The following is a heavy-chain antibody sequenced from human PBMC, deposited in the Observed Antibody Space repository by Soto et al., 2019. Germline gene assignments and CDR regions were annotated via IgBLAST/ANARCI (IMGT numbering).Heavy chain of an antibody. V-gene: IGHV4-39*01. CDR3: ARLKEVVVPALVPDY. CDR2: IYYSGST. Sequence: QLQLQESGPGLVKPSETLSLTCTVSGGSISSSSYYWGWISQPPGKGLEWIGSIYYSGSTYYNPSLKSRVTISVDTSKNQFSLTRSSVTAADTAVYYCARLKEVVVPALVPDYWGQGTLVTVSS. CDR1: GGSISSSSYY. D-gene: IGHD2-21*02. J-gene: IGHJ4*02.